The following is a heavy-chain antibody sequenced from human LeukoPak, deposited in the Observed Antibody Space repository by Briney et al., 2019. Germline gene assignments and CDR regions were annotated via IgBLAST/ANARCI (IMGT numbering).Heavy chain of an antibody. J-gene: IGHJ6*02. CDR1: GGSISSYY. CDR2: IYYSGST. V-gene: IGHV4-59*01. Sequence: PSETLSLTCTVSGGSISSYYWSWIRQPPGKGLEWIRYIYYSGSTNYNPSLKSRVTISVDTSKNQFSLKLSSVTAADTAVYCCARLSIAELDYYYYGMDVWGQGTTVTVSS. CDR3: ARLSIAELDYYYYGMDV. D-gene: IGHD6-6*01.